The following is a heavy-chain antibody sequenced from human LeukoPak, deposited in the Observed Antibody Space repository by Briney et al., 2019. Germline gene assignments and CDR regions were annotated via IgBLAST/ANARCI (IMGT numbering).Heavy chain of an antibody. CDR2: INPVDSDT. Sequence: GESLKIFCKGSGYSFTSYWIGWVRQMPGKGLEWMGIINPVDSDTRYSPSVQGQVTFSADKSISTAYLQWNSLKASDSAMYYCARRPLSTTLTTKAFDYWGQGTLVTVSS. J-gene: IGHJ4*02. D-gene: IGHD4-11*01. CDR1: GYSFTSYW. V-gene: IGHV5-51*01. CDR3: ARRPLSTTLTTKAFDY.